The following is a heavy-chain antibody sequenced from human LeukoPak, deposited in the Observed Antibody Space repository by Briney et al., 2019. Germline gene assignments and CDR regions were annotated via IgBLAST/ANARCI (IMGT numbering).Heavy chain of an antibody. CDR1: GYTFTNYY. CDR3: ARAPRSWGFDY. V-gene: IGHV1-46*01. D-gene: IGHD7-27*01. Sequence: GASVKVSCEASGYTFTNYYIHWVRQAPGQGLEWMGIINPSGVVTDYAQEFQGRVTMTRSASINTAYMELTNLRSEDTAVYYCARAPRSWGFDYWGQGTLVTVSS. J-gene: IGHJ4*02. CDR2: INPSGVVT.